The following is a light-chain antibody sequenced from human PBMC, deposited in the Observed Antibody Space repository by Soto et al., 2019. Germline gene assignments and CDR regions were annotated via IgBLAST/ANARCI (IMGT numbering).Light chain of an antibody. V-gene: IGKV1-5*03. CDR1: QSISSW. CDR2: KAA. J-gene: IGKJ1*01. Sequence: DIQMTQSPSTLSASVGDRVTITCRASQSISSWLAWYQQKPGKAPKLLIYKAASLESGVPSRFSGSGSGTEFSLTISCLQPDDFATYYCQQYNSYSWTVGQGTKVEIK. CDR3: QQYNSYSWT.